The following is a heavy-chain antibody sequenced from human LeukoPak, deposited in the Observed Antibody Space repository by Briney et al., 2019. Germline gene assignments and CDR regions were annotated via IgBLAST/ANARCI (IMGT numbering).Heavy chain of an antibody. V-gene: IGHV3-74*01. CDR2: SNSDGTNT. D-gene: IGHD6-13*01. CDR1: GFTFDDYA. Sequence: GGSLRLSCAASGFTFDDYAMHWVRQAPGKGLVWVSRSNSDGTNTSYADSVKGRFTISRDNAKNTLYLQMNSLRAEDTAVYYCARGGQQLVLGSTTDYWGQGTLVTVSS. CDR3: ARGGQQLVLGSTTDY. J-gene: IGHJ4*02.